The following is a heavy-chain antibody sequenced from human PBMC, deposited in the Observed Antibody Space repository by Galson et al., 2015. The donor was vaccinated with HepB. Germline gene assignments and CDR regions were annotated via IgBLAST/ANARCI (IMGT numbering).Heavy chain of an antibody. CDR1: GFTFTSYY. D-gene: IGHD6-13*01. V-gene: IGHV1-46*03. Sequence: SVKVSCKASGFTFTSYYIHWVRQAPGQGLEWMGIINPSGGSTRYAQNFQGRVIMTRDTSTSTVYMELSRLRSEDTAVYFCARGGSTWYEYYYYMDVWGKGTTVTVSS. J-gene: IGHJ6*03. CDR2: INPSGGST. CDR3: ARGGSTWYEYYYYMDV.